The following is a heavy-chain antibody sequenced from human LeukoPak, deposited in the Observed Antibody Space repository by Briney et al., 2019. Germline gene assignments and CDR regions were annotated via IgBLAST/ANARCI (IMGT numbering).Heavy chain of an antibody. Sequence: GGSLRLSCGVSGFTLKTFWMSWVRQAPGKGLQWVANIKQDGSEKYYVDSVRGRFTISRDNAKNSIYLQINSLRAGDSAVYYCARDNGGRAFDLWGHGTMVTVSS. V-gene: IGHV3-7*01. CDR1: GFTLKTFW. D-gene: IGHD2-8*01. CDR3: ARDNGGRAFDL. J-gene: IGHJ3*01. CDR2: IKQDGSEK.